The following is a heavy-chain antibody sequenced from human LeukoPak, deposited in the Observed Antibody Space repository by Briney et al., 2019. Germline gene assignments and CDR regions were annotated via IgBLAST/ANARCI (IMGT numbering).Heavy chain of an antibody. CDR3: ARDPRYCSSTSCQRGDY. CDR1: GGTFISYA. J-gene: IGHJ4*02. Sequence: ASVKVSCKASGGTFISYAISWVRQAPGQGLEWMGGIIPIFGTANYAQKFQGRVTITADESTSTAYMELSSLRSEDTAVYYCARDPRYCSSTSCQRGDYWGQGTLVTASS. D-gene: IGHD2-2*01. CDR2: IIPIFGTA. V-gene: IGHV1-69*01.